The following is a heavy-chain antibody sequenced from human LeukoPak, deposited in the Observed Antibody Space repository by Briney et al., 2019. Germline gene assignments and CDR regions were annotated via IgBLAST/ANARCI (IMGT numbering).Heavy chain of an antibody. CDR1: GFTFSSYS. D-gene: IGHD2-15*01. J-gene: IGHJ3*02. CDR3: ARAPIYCSGPSCYAFDI. Sequence: PGGXXRLSCAASGFTFSSYSMNWVRHAPGKGLEWVSSISSSSSYIYYADSVKGRFTISRDNAKNSLYLQMNSLRAEDTAVYYCARAPIYCSGPSCYAFDIWGQGTMVTVSS. V-gene: IGHV3-21*01. CDR2: ISSSSSYI.